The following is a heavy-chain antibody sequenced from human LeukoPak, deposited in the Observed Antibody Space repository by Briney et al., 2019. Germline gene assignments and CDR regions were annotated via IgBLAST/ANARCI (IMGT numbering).Heavy chain of an antibody. V-gene: IGHV4-61*01. J-gene: IGHJ5*02. CDR1: GASVSSASY. Sequence: PSETLSLTCTVSGASVSSASYWSWIRQPPGKGVEWIAHIYNGVNTNYNPSLKSRVTISVDTSKNQFSLRLNSVTAADTAVYYCARSRAFNSGAFDPWGQGSLVTVSS. CDR3: ARSRAFNSGAFDP. D-gene: IGHD1-26*01. CDR2: IYNGVNT.